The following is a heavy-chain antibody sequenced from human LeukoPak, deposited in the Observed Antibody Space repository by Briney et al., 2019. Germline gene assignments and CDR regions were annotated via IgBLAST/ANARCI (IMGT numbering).Heavy chain of an antibody. CDR2: ISYDGSNK. J-gene: IGHJ4*02. CDR1: GFTFSSYG. Sequence: GGSLRLSCAASGFTFSSYGIHWVRQAPGKGLEWVALISYDGSNKYYADSVKGRFTISRDNSKNTLYLQMNSLRAEDTDVYYCAKEGQPFDYWGQGTLVTVSS. CDR3: AKEGQPFDY. D-gene: IGHD5-18*01. V-gene: IGHV3-30*18.